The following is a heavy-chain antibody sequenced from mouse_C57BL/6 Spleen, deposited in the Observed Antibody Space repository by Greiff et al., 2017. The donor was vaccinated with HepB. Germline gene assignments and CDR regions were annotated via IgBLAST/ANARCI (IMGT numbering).Heavy chain of an antibody. V-gene: IGHV5-9*01. J-gene: IGHJ4*01. CDR1: GFTFSSYT. CDR2: ISGGGGNT. CDR3: ASARRSLYYYAMDY. D-gene: IGHD1-1*01. Sequence: EVQVVESGGGLVKPGGSLKLSCAASGFTFSSYTLSWVRQTPEKRLEWVATISGGGGNTYYPDSVKGRFTISRDNSKNTLYLQMSSLRSEDTALYYCASARRSLYYYAMDYWGQGTSVTVSS.